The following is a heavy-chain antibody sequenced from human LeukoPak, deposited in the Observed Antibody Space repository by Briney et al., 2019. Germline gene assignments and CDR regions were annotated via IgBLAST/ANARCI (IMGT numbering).Heavy chain of an antibody. V-gene: IGHV4-59*01. CDR1: GGSISSYY. J-gene: IGHJ5*02. D-gene: IGHD3-10*01. CDR2: IYYSGST. Sequence: KPSETLSLTCTVAGGSISSYYWSWIRQPPGKGLEWIGYIYYSGSTNYNPSLKSGVTISVDTSNNHFSPKLSSVTAADTAVYYYATEVVGSYYGSGSYSGWFDPWGQGTLVTVSS. CDR3: ATEVVGSYYGSGSYSGWFDP.